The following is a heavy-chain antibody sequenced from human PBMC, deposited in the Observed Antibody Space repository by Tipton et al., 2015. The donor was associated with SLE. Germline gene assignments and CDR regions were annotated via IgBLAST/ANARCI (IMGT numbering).Heavy chain of an antibody. CDR3: AAMYGDARTNWFDA. J-gene: IGHJ5*02. Sequence: LRLSCTVSGGSIRSYYWTWIRQPPGKRLEWIAYIYHSGITNYNPSLQSRVTISVDRSKNQFSLKLTSVTAADTAVYYCAAMYGDARTNWFDAWGQGILVTVSS. V-gene: IGHV4-59*12. CDR2: IYHSGIT. CDR1: GGSIRSYY. D-gene: IGHD4-17*01.